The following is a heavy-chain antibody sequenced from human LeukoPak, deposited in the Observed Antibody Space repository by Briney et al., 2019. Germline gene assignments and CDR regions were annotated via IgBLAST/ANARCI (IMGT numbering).Heavy chain of an antibody. CDR3: AKDIDPSWIQLYYFDY. J-gene: IGHJ4*02. CDR2: ISWNSGSI. CDR1: GFTFDDYA. D-gene: IGHD5-18*01. V-gene: IGHV3-9*01. Sequence: GGSLRLSCAASGFTFDDYAIHWVRQAPGKGLEWVSGISWNSGSIGYADSVKGRFTISRDNAKNSLYLQMNSLRAEDTALYYCAKDIDPSWIQLYYFDYWGQGTLVTVSS.